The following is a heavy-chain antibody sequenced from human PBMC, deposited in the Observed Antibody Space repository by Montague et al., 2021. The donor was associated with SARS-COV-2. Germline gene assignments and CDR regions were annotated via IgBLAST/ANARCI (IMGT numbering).Heavy chain of an antibody. CDR2: MHFTGKT. V-gene: IGHV4-4*07. J-gene: IGHJ4*02. Sequence: SETLSLTCSVSGDSINNHYCSWIRQPAGKGLEWIGRMHFTGKTNFSPSFSSRLSMSADTSKNQFSLKLTSVTAADTAIYFCARDRFDFEAGRQGTIDFWGQGTLVTVSS. CDR3: ARDRFDFEAGRQGTIDF. CDR1: GDSINNHY. D-gene: IGHD1/OR15-1a*01.